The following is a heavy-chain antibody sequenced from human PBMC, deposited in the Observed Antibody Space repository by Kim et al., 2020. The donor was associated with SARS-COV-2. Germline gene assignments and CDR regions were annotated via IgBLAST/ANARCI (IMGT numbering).Heavy chain of an antibody. Sequence: GGSLRLSCAASGFTFSDHCMHWVRQAPGKVPVWVSRINSDRSVIEYAASVTGRFTISRDTAKIPLDLQMNSLRPEDTAVSYCARGSESYGFDSWGQGILVAVSS. V-gene: IGHV3-74*01. J-gene: IGHJ4*02. CDR1: GFTFSDHC. D-gene: IGHD3-10*01. CDR3: ARGSESYGFDS. CDR2: INSDRSVI.